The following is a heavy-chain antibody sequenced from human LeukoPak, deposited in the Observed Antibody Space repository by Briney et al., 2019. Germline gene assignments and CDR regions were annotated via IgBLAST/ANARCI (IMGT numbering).Heavy chain of an antibody. V-gene: IGHV4-61*02. CDR2: IYTSGST. J-gene: IGHJ4*02. CDR1: GGSISSGSYY. Sequence: SETLSLTCTVSGGSISSGSYYWSWIRQPAGTGLEWIGRIYTSGSTNYNPSLKSRVTISVDTSKNQFSLKLSSVTAADTAVYYCAGLNYGSGQRWGQGTLVTVSS. CDR3: AGLNYGSGQR. D-gene: IGHD3-10*01.